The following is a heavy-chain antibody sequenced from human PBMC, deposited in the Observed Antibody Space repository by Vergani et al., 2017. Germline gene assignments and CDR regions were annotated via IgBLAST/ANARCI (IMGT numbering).Heavy chain of an antibody. V-gene: IGHV3-48*01. CDR2: ISISSSTI. CDR1: GFTFSSYS. Sequence: EVQLVESGGGLVQPGGSLRLSCAASGFTFSSYSMNWVRQAPGKGLEWVSDISISSSTIYYADSVKGRFTISRDNAKNSLYLQMNSLRAEDTAVYYCARDQGGYCSGGSCYSAEVDYWGQGTLVTVSS. J-gene: IGHJ4*02. CDR3: ARDQGGYCSGGSCYSAEVDY. D-gene: IGHD2-15*01.